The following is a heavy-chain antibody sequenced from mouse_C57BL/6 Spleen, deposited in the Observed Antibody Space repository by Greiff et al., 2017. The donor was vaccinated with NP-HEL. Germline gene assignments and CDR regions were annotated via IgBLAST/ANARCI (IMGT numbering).Heavy chain of an antibody. D-gene: IGHD2-4*01. CDR1: GFNIKDYY. CDR3: TTWRDYDPLFDY. CDR2: IDPENGDT. V-gene: IGHV14-4*01. Sequence: EVQLQQSGAELVKPGASVKLSCTASGFNIKDYYMHWVKQRPEQGLEWIGWIDPENGDTEYASKFQGKATITADTSSNTAYLQLSSLTSEDTAVYYCTTWRDYDPLFDYWGQGTTLTVSS. J-gene: IGHJ2*01.